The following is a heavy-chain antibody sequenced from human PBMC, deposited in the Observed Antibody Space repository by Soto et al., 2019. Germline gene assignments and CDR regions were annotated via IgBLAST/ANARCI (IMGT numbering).Heavy chain of an antibody. Sequence: EVQLVESGGGLVQPGGSLRLSCAASGFTFSTYWMTWVRQPPGKGLEWVANMDQDGSERYYVDSVRGRFTVSRDNAKNQLYLQMNSLRAEDTAVYYCVCGGNFFIYWGQGTLGTVSP. CDR3: VCGGNFFIY. CDR1: GFTFSTYW. CDR2: MDQDGSER. D-gene: IGHD3-16*01. V-gene: IGHV3-7*01. J-gene: IGHJ4*02.